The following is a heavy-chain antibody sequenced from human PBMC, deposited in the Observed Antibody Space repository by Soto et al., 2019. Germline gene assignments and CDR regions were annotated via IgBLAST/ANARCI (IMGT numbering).Heavy chain of an antibody. CDR3: ARLEGLTTISYYFDF. V-gene: IGHV4-39*01. J-gene: IGHJ4*02. Sequence: SETLTLTCSVSGDSINSDKYYWGWIRQPPGKGLEWIGSIYFRGNTYYNPSLQTRVTISLDKSKSQFSLKLNSVTAADSAVYFCARLEGLTTISYYFDFWGQGALVTVSS. CDR2: IYFRGNT. CDR1: GDSINSDKYY. D-gene: IGHD2-21*02.